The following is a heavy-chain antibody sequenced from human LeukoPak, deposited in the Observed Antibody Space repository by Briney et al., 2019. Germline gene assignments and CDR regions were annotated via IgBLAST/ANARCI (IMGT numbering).Heavy chain of an antibody. V-gene: IGHV3-15*01. CDR2: IKSKTDGGTT. J-gene: IGHJ6*03. D-gene: IGHD1-26*01. Sequence: KPGGSLRLSCAASGFTFINAWMNWVRQAPGKGLEWVGRIKSKTDGGTTDYAAPVKGRFTISRDNAKNSLYLQMDSLGPEDTAVYYCARDPYSGNYGHDYYYYMDVWGKGTTVTISS. CDR1: GFTFINAW. CDR3: ARDPYSGNYGHDYYYYMDV.